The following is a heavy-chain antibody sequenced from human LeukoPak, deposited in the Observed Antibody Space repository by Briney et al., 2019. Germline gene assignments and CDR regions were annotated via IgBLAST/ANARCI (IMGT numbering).Heavy chain of an antibody. CDR1: GYTFTGYY. D-gene: IGHD1-26*01. CDR2: IKPNSGGT. CDR3: ARGSGTTSGYYYYYMDV. Sequence: ASVKVSCKASGYTFTGYYMHWVRQAPGQGVEWMGWIKPNSGGTNYAQMFQGRVAMTRDTSISTAYMELSRLTSDDTAVYYCARGSGTTSGYYYYYMDVWGKGTTVTVSS. V-gene: IGHV1-2*02. J-gene: IGHJ6*03.